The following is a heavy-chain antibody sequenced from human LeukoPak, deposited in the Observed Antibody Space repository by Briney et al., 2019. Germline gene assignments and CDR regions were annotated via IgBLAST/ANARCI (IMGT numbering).Heavy chain of an antibody. CDR1: GGTFSSYA. Sequence: SVKVSCKASGGTFSSYAISWVRQAPGQGLEWMGGIIPIFGTANYAQKFQGRVTITADESTSTAYMELSSLRSEDTAVYYCARENPPDTAMVTGSHYYYYYYGMDVWGKGTTVTVSS. CDR3: ARENPPDTAMVTGSHYYYYYYGMDV. V-gene: IGHV1-69*01. CDR2: IIPIFGTA. J-gene: IGHJ6*04. D-gene: IGHD5-18*01.